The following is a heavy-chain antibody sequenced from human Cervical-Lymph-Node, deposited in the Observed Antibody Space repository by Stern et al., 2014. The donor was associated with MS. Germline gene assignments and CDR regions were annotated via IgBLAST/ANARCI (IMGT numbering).Heavy chain of an antibody. Sequence: QMQLVESGAEVKKPGSSVKVSCKASGCTFSSYDINWVRQAPGQGLEWIGGIIPNFATAHYAQTFQGRVAITAKASPRPDDMEMDSLRFDDTAVFYCAAEGGADAFDIWGQGTMVTVSS. CDR1: GCTFSSYD. D-gene: IGHD1-26*01. CDR3: AAEGGADAFDI. CDR2: IIPNFATA. V-gene: IGHV1-69*01. J-gene: IGHJ3*02.